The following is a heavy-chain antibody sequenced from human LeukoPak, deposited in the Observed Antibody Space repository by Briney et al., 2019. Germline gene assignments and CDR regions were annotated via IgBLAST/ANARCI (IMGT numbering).Heavy chain of an antibody. V-gene: IGHV4-31*03. Sequence: SQTLSLTCTVSGGSISSGGYYWSWIRQHPGKGLEWIGYIHYSGSTYYNPSLKSRVTISVDTSKNQFSLKLSSVTAADTAVYYCARESMRSASDYWGQGTLVTVSS. CDR1: GGSISSGGYY. CDR2: IHYSGST. J-gene: IGHJ4*02. D-gene: IGHD2/OR15-2a*01. CDR3: ARESMRSASDY.